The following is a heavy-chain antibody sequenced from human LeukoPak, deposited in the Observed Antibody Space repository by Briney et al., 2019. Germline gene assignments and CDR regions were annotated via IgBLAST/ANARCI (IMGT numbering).Heavy chain of an antibody. CDR3: ARGIAAAETDV. CDR2: KYARGSS. D-gene: IGHD6-13*01. CDR1: GGSISNYY. J-gene: IGHJ6*02. Sequence: SETLSLTCTVSGGSISNYYWSWIRQPAGKGLEWIGRKYARGSSNYNPPVQSRVTMSVDTSKNQFSLKLRSVTAADTAVYYCARGIAAAETDVWGQGTTVTVSS. V-gene: IGHV4-4*07.